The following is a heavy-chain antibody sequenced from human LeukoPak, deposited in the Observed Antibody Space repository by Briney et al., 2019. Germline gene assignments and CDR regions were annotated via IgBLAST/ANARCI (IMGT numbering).Heavy chain of an antibody. D-gene: IGHD6-19*01. CDR1: GGSISSYY. CDR2: IYTSGST. V-gene: IGHV4-4*07. J-gene: IGHJ3*02. Sequence: SETLSLTCTVSGGSISSYYWSWIRQPAGKGLEWIGRIYTSGSTNYNPSLKSRVTMSVDTSKNQFSLKLSSVTAADTAVYYCARHGYSSGWVRASDAFDIWGQGTMVTVSS. CDR3: ARHGYSSGWVRASDAFDI.